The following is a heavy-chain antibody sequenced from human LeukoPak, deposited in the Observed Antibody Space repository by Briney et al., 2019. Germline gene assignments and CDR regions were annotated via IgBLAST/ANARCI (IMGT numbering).Heavy chain of an antibody. CDR1: GFTFSSYW. CDR2: INSDGSSK. CDR3: ARSFDY. J-gene: IGHJ4*02. Sequence: PGGSLRLSCAASGFTFSSYWMHWVRQTPGKGLVWVSSINSDGSSKTYADSVKGRFTISRDNAKNTLYLQMNSLRAEDTAVYCCARSFDYWGQGTLVTVSS. V-gene: IGHV3-74*01.